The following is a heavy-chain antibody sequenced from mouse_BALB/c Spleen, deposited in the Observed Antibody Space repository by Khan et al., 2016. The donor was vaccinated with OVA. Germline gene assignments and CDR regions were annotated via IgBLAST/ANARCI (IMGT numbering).Heavy chain of an antibody. CDR3: ARMNYFGYTFAY. V-gene: IGHV1-77*01. CDR1: GYTFTAYY. CDR2: ISPGSGDT. D-gene: IGHD1-2*01. J-gene: IGHJ3*01. Sequence: QVPLPPSVSSLARPGASVKLSCKASGYTFTAYYINWVKLRTGQGLEWIGEISPGSGDTYYNERFKGKATLTADKSSSTAYMQLSSLTAQAYAVYCCARMNYFGYTFAYWGQGTLVTVSA.